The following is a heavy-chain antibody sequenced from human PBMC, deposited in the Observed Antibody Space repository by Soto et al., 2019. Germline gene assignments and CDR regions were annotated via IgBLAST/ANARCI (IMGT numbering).Heavy chain of an antibody. D-gene: IGHD3-22*01. J-gene: IGHJ5*02. CDR1: GFTFSSYS. CDR3: AREYYYDSSGYLKFDP. Sequence: GGSLRLSCAASGFTFSSYSMNWVRQAPGKGLEWVSSISSSSSYIYYADSVKGRITISRDNAKNSLYLQMNSLRAEDTAVYYCAREYYYDSSGYLKFDPWGQGTLVTVSS. V-gene: IGHV3-21*04. CDR2: ISSSSSYI.